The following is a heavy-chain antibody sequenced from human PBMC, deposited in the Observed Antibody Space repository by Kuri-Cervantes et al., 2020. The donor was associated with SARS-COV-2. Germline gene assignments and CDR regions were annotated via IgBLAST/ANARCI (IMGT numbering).Heavy chain of an antibody. Sequence: GGSLRLSCAASGFTFSSYSMNWVRQAPGKGLEWVSYISSSSSTIYYADSVKGRFTISRDNAKNSLYLQMNSLRDEDTAVYYCAREGVTGTTYYYYYGMDVRGQGTTVTVSS. CDR3: AREGVTGTTYYYYYGMDV. J-gene: IGHJ6*02. V-gene: IGHV3-48*02. CDR1: GFTFSSYS. CDR2: ISSSSSTI. D-gene: IGHD1-7*01.